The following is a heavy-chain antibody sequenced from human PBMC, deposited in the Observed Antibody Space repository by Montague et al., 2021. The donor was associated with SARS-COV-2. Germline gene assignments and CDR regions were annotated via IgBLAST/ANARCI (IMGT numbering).Heavy chain of an antibody. D-gene: IGHD3/OR15-3a*01. V-gene: IGHV4-34*01. J-gene: IGHJ2*01. CDR2: VNYRGST. CDR1: GGSFSGHY. CDR3: AKDQDWDSEWYFDL. Sequence: SETLSLTCGVSGGSFSGHYWSWIRQPPGKGLEWIGEVNYRGSTKYNPSLKSRVTISIDTSKNQLSLNLYSATAADTAMYYCAKDQDWDSEWYFDLWGRGTLVTVSS.